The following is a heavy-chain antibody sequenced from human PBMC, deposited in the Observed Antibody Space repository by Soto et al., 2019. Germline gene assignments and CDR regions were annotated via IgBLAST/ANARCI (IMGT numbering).Heavy chain of an antibody. CDR1: GGSISSSS. CDR3: ARARFCTSTSCYHYFDF. D-gene: IGHD2-2*01. Sequence: PSETLSLTCTVSGGSISSSSWSWIRQPPGRGLEWIGYTYNNGRTDYNPSLKSRVTISVDTSKNHFPLKLSSVTPADTAVYYCARARFCTSTSCYHYFDFWGQGTLVTVSS. V-gene: IGHV4-59*01. CDR2: TYNNGRT. J-gene: IGHJ4*02.